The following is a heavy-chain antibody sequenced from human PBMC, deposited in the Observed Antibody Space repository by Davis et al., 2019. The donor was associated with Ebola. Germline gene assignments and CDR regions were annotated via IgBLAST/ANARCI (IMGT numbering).Heavy chain of an antibody. J-gene: IGHJ4*02. CDR2: IYHSGST. CDR3: ARGLGSRVDY. CDR1: GGSFSDYY. D-gene: IGHD2-15*01. V-gene: IGHV4-34*01. Sequence: SETLSLTCAVYGGSFSDYYWSWIRQPSGKGLEWIGEIYHSGSTNYNPSLKSRVTISVDKSKNQFSLKLSSVTAADTAVYYCARGLGSRVDYWGQGTLVTVSS.